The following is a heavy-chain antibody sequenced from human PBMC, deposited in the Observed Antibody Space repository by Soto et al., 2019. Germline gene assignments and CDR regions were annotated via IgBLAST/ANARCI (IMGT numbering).Heavy chain of an antibody. D-gene: IGHD3-16*01. CDR3: ARARHRDVYYDYVWGNGDYYYGMDV. CDR1: GFTVSSNY. J-gene: IGHJ6*02. Sequence: PGGSLRLSCAASGFTVSSNYMSWVRQAPGKGLEWVSVIYSGGSTYYADSVKGRFTISRHNSKNTLYLQMNSLRAEDTAVYYCARARHRDVYYDYVWGNGDYYYGMDVWGQGTTVTVSS. CDR2: IYSGGST. V-gene: IGHV3-53*04.